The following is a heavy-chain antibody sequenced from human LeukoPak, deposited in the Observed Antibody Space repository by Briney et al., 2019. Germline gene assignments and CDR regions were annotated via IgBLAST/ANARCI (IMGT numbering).Heavy chain of an antibody. CDR3: ARRTAMVGYFDY. V-gene: IGHV1-69*13. CDR1: GYIFISYY. J-gene: IGHJ4*02. CDR2: IIPIFGTA. Sequence: ASVKVSCKASGYIFISYYIHWVRQAPGQGLEWMGGIIPIFGTANYAQKFQGRVTITADESTSTAYMELSSLRSEDTAVYYCARRTAMVGYFDYWGQGTLVTVSS. D-gene: IGHD5-18*01.